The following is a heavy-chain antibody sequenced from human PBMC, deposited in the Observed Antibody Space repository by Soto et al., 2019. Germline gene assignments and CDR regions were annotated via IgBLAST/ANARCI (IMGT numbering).Heavy chain of an antibody. Sequence: PGGSLRLSCAPSGFTFSSYGMHWVRQAPGKGLEWVAVISYDGSNKHYADSVKGRFTISRDNSKNTLYLQMNSLRAEDTAVYYCARGRASYYDILTGYKTIDYWGQGTLVTVSS. V-gene: IGHV3-30*03. D-gene: IGHD3-9*01. CDR1: GFTFSSYG. J-gene: IGHJ4*02. CDR2: ISYDGSNK. CDR3: ARGRASYYDILTGYKTIDY.